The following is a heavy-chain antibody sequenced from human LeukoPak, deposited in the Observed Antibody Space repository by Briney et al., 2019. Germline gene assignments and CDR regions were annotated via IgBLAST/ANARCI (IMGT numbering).Heavy chain of an antibody. J-gene: IGHJ4*02. Sequence: ASVKVSCKASGYTFTSYGISWVRQAPGQGLEWMGWISAYNGNTNYAQKLQGRVTMTTDTSTSTAYMELRSLRSDDTAVYYCARRGPYDYVWGCYRPNLFDYWGQGTLVTVSS. V-gene: IGHV1-18*01. CDR2: ISAYNGNT. D-gene: IGHD3-16*02. CDR1: GYTFTSYG. CDR3: ARRGPYDYVWGCYRPNLFDY.